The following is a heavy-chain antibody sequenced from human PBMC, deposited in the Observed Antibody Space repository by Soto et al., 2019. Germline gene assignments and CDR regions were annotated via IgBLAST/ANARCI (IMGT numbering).Heavy chain of an antibody. Sequence: GGSLRLSCAASGFTFSSYAMSWVRQAPGKGLEWVSAISGSDGSTFYADSVKGRFTISRDNAKNTLYLQMNSPRAEDTAVYYCVRGYFYDNAGPYFDYWGQGTLVTVSS. V-gene: IGHV3-23*01. CDR2: ISGSDGST. CDR3: VRGYFYDNAGPYFDY. J-gene: IGHJ4*02. D-gene: IGHD3-22*01. CDR1: GFTFSSYA.